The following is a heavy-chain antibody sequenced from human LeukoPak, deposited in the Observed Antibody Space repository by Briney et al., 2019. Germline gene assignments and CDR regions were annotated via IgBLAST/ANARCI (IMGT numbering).Heavy chain of an antibody. CDR3: AREGLPDDYGDYAFGY. CDR2: INPNSGGT. D-gene: IGHD4-17*01. V-gene: IGHV1-2*06. J-gene: IGHJ4*02. Sequence: ASVKVSCXASGYAFTGYYMHWVRQAPGQGLEWMGRINPNSGGTNYAQKFQGRVTMTRDTSISTAYMELSRLRSDDTAVYYCAREGLPDDYGDYAFGYWGQGTLITVSS. CDR1: GYAFTGYY.